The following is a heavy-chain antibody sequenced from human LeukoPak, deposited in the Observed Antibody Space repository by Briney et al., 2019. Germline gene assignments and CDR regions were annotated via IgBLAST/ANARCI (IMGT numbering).Heavy chain of an antibody. Sequence: PSETLSLTCTVSGGSISSSSYYWAWIRQPPGKGLEWIGSIYFSGNTYYNPSLKSRVTISVDTSKNQFSLRLSSVTAADTAVYYCARPRRLLWSGDDAFDIWGQGTMVTVSS. CDR2: IYFSGNT. CDR3: ARPRRLLWSGDDAFDI. CDR1: GGSISSSSYY. D-gene: IGHD3-3*01. J-gene: IGHJ3*02. V-gene: IGHV4-39*01.